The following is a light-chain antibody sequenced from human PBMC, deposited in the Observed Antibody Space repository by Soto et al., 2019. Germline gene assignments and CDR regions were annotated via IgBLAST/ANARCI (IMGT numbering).Light chain of an antibody. V-gene: IGLV1-47*01. CDR2: RNN. J-gene: IGLJ2*01. CDR3: AAWDDSLSGKV. Sequence: QLVLTQPPSASGTPGQRVTISCSGSSSNIGSNYVYWYQQLPGTAPKLLIYRNNQRPSGVPDRFSGSKSGTSASLAISGLRSEDEADYYCAAWDDSLSGKVFGGGTNSPS. CDR1: SSNIGSNY.